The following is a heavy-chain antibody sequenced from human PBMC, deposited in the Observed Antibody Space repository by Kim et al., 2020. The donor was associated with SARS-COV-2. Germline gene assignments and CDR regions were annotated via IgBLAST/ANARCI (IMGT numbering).Heavy chain of an antibody. CDR3: ATGPPIQFGWFDP. CDR2: LDPEDGET. Sequence: ASVKVSCKVSGYTLTELSMHWVRQAPGKGLEWMGGLDPEDGETIYAQKFQGGVTMTEDTSTDTAYMELSSLRSEDTAVYYCATGPPIQFGWFDPWGQGTLVTVSS. D-gene: IGHD5-18*01. CDR1: GYTLTELS. J-gene: IGHJ5*02. V-gene: IGHV1-24*01.